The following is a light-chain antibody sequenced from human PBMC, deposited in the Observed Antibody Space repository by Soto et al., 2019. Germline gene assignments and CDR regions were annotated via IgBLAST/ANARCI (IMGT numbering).Light chain of an antibody. J-gene: IGKJ1*01. V-gene: IGKV1-5*03. CDR1: QTISSW. CDR2: KAS. Sequence: SGCEGDRATITCRASQTISSWLAWYQQEPGKAPKLLIYKASTLKSGVPSRFSGSGSGTKFTLTISSLQPDDFVTYYCQLYNSYLEAFGQGTKV. CDR3: QLYNSYLEA.